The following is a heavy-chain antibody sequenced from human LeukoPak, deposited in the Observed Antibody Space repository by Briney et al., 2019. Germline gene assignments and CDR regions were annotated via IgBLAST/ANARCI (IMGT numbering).Heavy chain of an antibody. V-gene: IGHV1-69*04. CDR3: ARTGTYCSGGSCYWGYYYYGMDV. D-gene: IGHD2-15*01. CDR1: GGTFSSYA. J-gene: IGHJ6*02. CDR2: IIPRCGIA. Sequence: SVKVPCKGSGGTFSSYAISWVRQAPGEGLEWMGSIIPRCGIAKYAQKFQGRATITADKSTSTAYMELSSLRSEDTAVYYCARTGTYCSGGSCYWGYYYYGMDVWGQGTTVTVSS.